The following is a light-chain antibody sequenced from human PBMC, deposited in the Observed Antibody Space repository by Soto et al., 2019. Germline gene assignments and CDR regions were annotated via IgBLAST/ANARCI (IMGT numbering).Light chain of an antibody. Sequence: EIVLTQSPATLSLSPGERATLSCRASQNVANYLDWYQQKPGQAPRLLIYESSNRATGIAARFSGSGSGTDFTLTISRLEPEDFAVYYCQQYGSSPTTFGHGTKVDIK. CDR2: ESS. J-gene: IGKJ1*01. CDR1: QNVANY. V-gene: IGKV3-20*01. CDR3: QQYGSSPTT.